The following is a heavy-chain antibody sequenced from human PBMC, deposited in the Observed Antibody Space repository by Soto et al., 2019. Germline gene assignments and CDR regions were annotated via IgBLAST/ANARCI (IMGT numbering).Heavy chain of an antibody. CDR3: AHTRCESNYYYYYGMDV. CDR2: IYWDDDK. D-gene: IGHD2-8*01. J-gene: IGHJ6*02. CDR1: GFSLTNSPMG. Sequence: SGPYSSEPTETLTLTCSFSGFSLTNSPMGVGWVRQPPGKALEWLAVIYWDDDKRYNPSLRSRLSITKDTSKKQVVLTMTYVEPPDTATYYCAHTRCESNYYYYYGMDVWGQGTTVTGSS. V-gene: IGHV2-5*02.